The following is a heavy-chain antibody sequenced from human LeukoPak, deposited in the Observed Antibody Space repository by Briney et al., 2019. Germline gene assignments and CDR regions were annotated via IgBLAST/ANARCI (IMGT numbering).Heavy chain of an antibody. CDR2: ISAYNGNT. D-gene: IGHD3-10*01. J-gene: IGHJ5*02. CDR1: GYTFTDYY. Sequence: ATVKISCKVSGYTFTDYYMHWVQQAPGKGLEWMGWISAYNGNTNYAQKLQGRVTMTTDTSTSTAYMELRSLRSDDTAVYYCARPKPKGITMVRGGNWFDPWGQGTLVTVSS. CDR3: ARPKPKGITMVRGGNWFDP. V-gene: IGHV1-18*04.